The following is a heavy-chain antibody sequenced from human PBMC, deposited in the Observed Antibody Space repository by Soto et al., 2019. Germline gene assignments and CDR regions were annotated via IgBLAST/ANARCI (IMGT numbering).Heavy chain of an antibody. D-gene: IGHD3-16*02. CDR1: GYTLTELS. Sequence: ASVKVSCKVSGYTLTELSMHWVRQAPGKGLEWMGGFDPEDGETIYAQKFQGRVTMTEDTSTDTAYMELSSLRSEDTAVYYCATDLRSFGGVIVRDYWGQGTLVTVSS. CDR2: FDPEDGET. J-gene: IGHJ4*02. V-gene: IGHV1-24*01. CDR3: ATDLRSFGGVIVRDY.